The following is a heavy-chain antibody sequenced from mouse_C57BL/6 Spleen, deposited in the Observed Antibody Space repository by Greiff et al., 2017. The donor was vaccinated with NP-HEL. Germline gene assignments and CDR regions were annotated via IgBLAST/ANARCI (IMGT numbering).Heavy chain of an antibody. CDR1: GYSITSGYY. Sequence: EVQLQESGPGLVKPSQSLSLTCSVTGYSITSGYYWNWIRQFPGNKLEWMGYISYDGSNNYNPSLKNRISITRDTSKNQFFLKLNSVTTEDTATYYCARDYYDSGGFAYWGQGTLVTVSA. CDR2: ISYDGSN. J-gene: IGHJ3*01. D-gene: IGHD2-4*01. V-gene: IGHV3-6*01. CDR3: ARDYYDSGGFAY.